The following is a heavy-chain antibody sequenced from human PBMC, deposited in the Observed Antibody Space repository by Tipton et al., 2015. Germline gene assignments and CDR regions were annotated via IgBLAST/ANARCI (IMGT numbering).Heavy chain of an antibody. Sequence: TLSLTCAVSGFSISSAFYWGWIRQPPGKGLEWIATIYHTGSTYYNPSLKSRVTISVDTSKSQFSLRLSSVTAADTAVYFCARDLEHGMDVWGQGTTVTVS. CDR3: ARDLEHGMDV. CDR2: IYHTGST. J-gene: IGHJ6*02. V-gene: IGHV4-38-2*02. CDR1: GFSISSAFY.